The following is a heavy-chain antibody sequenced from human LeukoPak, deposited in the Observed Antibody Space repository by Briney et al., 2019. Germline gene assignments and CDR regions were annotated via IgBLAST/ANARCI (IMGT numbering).Heavy chain of an antibody. Sequence: SVKVSCKASGGTFSSYVISWVRQAPGQGLEWMGGIIPIFGTANYAQKFQGRVTITTDESTSTAYMELSSLRSEDTAVYYCARDQSRYSSSWYYTPDWFDPWGQGTLVTVSS. CDR3: ARDQSRYSSSWYYTPDWFDP. CDR2: IIPIFGTA. D-gene: IGHD6-13*01. J-gene: IGHJ5*02. V-gene: IGHV1-69*05. CDR1: GGTFSSYV.